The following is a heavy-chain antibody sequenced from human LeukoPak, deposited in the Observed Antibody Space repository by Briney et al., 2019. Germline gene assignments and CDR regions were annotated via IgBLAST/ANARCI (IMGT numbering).Heavy chain of an antibody. J-gene: IGHJ6*02. D-gene: IGHD6-19*01. CDR2: ISYDGSNK. V-gene: IGHV3-30*04. CDR1: GFTFRNYA. CDR3: ARKGQWLVDYGMDV. Sequence: GGSLRLSCAASGFTFRNYAMHWVRQAPGKGLEWVAVISYDGSNKYYADSVKGRFTISRDNSKNTLYLQMNSLRAEDTAVYYCARKGQWLVDYGMDVWGQGTTVTVSS.